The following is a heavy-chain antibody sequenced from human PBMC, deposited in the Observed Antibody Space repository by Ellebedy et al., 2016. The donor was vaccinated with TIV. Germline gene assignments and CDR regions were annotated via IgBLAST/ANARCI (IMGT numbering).Heavy chain of an antibody. CDR1: GDKFQTHY. D-gene: IGHD4-23*01. CDR2: IYLHDSHA. CDR3: ASPGTVGPQDTFDT. Sequence: GGSLRLXXRDSGDKFQTHYIGWVRQVPGKGLEWMGIIYLHDSHATYSPSFEGHVTISADKSTRAAFLQWTSLQASDTAMYFCASPGTVGPQDTFDTWGQGTMVTVSS. V-gene: IGHV5-51*01. J-gene: IGHJ3*02.